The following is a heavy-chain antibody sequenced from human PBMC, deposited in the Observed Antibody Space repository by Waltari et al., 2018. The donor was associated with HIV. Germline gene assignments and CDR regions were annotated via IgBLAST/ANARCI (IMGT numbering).Heavy chain of an antibody. CDR1: GGTFSGYY. CDR2: INHSGKT. J-gene: IGHJ5*02. D-gene: IGHD2-15*01. CDR3: AREKGRASKWYGIFYYDA. V-gene: IGHV4-34*02. Sequence: QVQLQQWGAGLLKPSETLSLTCAVYGGTFSGYYWTWIRQAPGKGLEWIGEINHSGKTNYNPSRKSRLTLSVDTSKNQVSLRMKSVTGADTAIYYCAREKGRASKWYGIFYYDAWGQGTLVSVPS.